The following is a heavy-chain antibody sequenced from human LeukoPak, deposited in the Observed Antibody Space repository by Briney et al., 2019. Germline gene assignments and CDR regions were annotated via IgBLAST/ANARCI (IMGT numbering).Heavy chain of an antibody. CDR3: VKGMEDYDILTGVLDV. D-gene: IGHD3-9*01. J-gene: IGHJ6*02. V-gene: IGHV3-30*18. CDR1: GFTFSNYG. Sequence: PGGSQRLSCVASGFTFSNYGMHWVRQAPGKGLEWVTTISYDGNDEYYADSVKGRFTISRDNSKNTLYLQMSSLRAEDTAVYYCVKGMEDYDILTGVLDVWGQGTTVTVSS. CDR2: ISYDGNDE.